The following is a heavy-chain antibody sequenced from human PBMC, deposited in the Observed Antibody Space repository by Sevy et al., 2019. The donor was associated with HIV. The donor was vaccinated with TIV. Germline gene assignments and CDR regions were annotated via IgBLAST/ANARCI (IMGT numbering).Heavy chain of an antibody. J-gene: IGHJ6*02. CDR3: ATSGGVTDYGMDV. V-gene: IGHV3-48*03. Sequence: GGSLRLSCEASEFTFSSYEMNWVRQAPGKGLEWVLYISSSGSIISYADSVKGRFTISRDNAKSSLYLQMNSLRAEDTAVYYCATSGGVTDYGMDVWGQGTTVTVSS. D-gene: IGHD3-16*01. CDR2: ISSSGSII. CDR1: EFTFSSYE.